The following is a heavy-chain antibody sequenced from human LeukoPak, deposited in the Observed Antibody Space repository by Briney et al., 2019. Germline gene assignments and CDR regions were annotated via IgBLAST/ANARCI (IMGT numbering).Heavy chain of an antibody. CDR3: ARWGDSSGGLYY. CDR2: IYYSGST. J-gene: IGHJ4*02. D-gene: IGHD3-22*01. CDR1: GGSICSGGYY. Sequence: PSQTLSLTCTVSGGSICSGGYYWRWIRQHPGEGLKWIGYIYYSGSTYYNPSLKSRVTISVDTSKNQFSLKLSSVTAADTAVYYCARWGDSSGGLYYWGQGTLVTVSS. V-gene: IGHV4-31*03.